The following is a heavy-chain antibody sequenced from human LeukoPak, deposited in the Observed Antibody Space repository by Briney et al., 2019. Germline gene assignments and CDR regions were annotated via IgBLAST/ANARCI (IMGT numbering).Heavy chain of an antibody. Sequence: PGGSLRLSCAASGLTFRSHWMSWVRQAPGKGLEWVANIKEGGSEQNYVDSVKGRFTISRDNAMTSLFLEMNSLRVEDTAVYYCANFERTVAGPYNWFDPWGQGTQVTVSS. CDR3: ANFERTVAGPYNWFDP. CDR2: IKEGGSEQ. J-gene: IGHJ5*02. D-gene: IGHD6-19*01. V-gene: IGHV3-7*03. CDR1: GLTFRSHW.